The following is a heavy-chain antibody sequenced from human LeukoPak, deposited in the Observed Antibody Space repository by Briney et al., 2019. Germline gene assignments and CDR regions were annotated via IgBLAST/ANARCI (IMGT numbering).Heavy chain of an antibody. V-gene: IGHV3-43*02. CDR2: LGGDGGAT. J-gene: IGHJ4*02. D-gene: IGHD1-26*01. CDR1: GFTFDDYA. Sequence: GGSLGLSCAASGFTFDDYAMHWVRQAPGKGLEWVSLLGGDGGATFYADSVRGRFTISRDNSKNSLYLQMNSLRTEDTALYYCASGEYSGSQYDYWGQGTLVTVSS. CDR3: ASGEYSGSQYDY.